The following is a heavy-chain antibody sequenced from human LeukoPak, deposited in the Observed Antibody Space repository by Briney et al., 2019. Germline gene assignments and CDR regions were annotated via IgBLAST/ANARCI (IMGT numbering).Heavy chain of an antibody. CDR3: ARGNDYWSGYIDY. CDR2: VKNDGSST. D-gene: IGHD3-3*01. Sequence: GGSLRLSCAASGFAFSSHWMHWVRQAPGKGLVWVSHVKNDGSSTNYADSVRGRSTISRDNAKNTLYLQMSSLRAEDTAVYYCARGNDYWSGYIDYWGQGALVTVSS. J-gene: IGHJ4*02. V-gene: IGHV3-74*01. CDR1: GFAFSSHW.